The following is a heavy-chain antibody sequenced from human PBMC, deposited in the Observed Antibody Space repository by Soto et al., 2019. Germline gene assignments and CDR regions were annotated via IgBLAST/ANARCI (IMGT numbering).Heavy chain of an antibody. CDR2: IHYSGST. V-gene: IGHV4-39*01. D-gene: IGHD2-2*01. J-gene: IGHJ6*02. CDR3: ARLGGHCSSSSCFGFYLMDV. CDR1: GGSISSNIYY. Sequence: SETLSLTCTVSGGSISSNIYYWGWIRQPPGKGLEWIGNIHYSGSTYYDSSLKTRVTISVDTSKNQFSLILTSVTAADTAVYYCARLGGHCSSSSCFGFYLMDVCGQGTTVTGSS.